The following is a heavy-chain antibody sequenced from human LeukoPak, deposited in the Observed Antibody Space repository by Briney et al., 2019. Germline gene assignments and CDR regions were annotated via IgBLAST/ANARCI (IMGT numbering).Heavy chain of an antibody. D-gene: IGHD3-10*01. CDR2: ISGSGGST. Sequence: GGSLRLSCAASGFTFSSYAMSWVRQAPGKGLEWVSAISGSGGSTYYADSVKGRFTIYRDNSKNTLYLQMNSLRAEDTAVYYCAKSRITMVRGVITNFDNWGQGTLVTVSS. CDR1: GFTFSSYA. V-gene: IGHV3-23*01. J-gene: IGHJ4*02. CDR3: AKSRITMVRGVITNFDN.